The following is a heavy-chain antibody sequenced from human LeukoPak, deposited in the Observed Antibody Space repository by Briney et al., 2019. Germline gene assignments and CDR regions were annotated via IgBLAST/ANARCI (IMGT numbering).Heavy chain of an antibody. J-gene: IGHJ6*02. CDR3: ARGGGSYYVGYYYYGMDV. CDR1: GFTFSDNY. V-gene: IGHV3-7*03. Sequence: GGSLRLSCAASGFTFSDNYMSWIRQAPGKGLEWVANIKQDGSEKYYVDSVKGRFTISRDNAKNPLYLQMNSLRAEDTAVYYCARGGGSYYVGYYYYGMDVWGQGTTVTVSS. D-gene: IGHD1-26*01. CDR2: IKQDGSEK.